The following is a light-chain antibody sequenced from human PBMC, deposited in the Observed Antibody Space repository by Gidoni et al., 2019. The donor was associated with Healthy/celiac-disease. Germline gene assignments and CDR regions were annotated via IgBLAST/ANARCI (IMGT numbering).Light chain of an antibody. CDR2: AAS. CDR1: QGISSY. CDR3: QQYYSYPLT. J-gene: IGKJ4*01. Sequence: AIRMTQSPSSFSASTGDRVTITCRASQGISSYLAWYQQKLGKAPKLLIYAASTLQSGVPSRFSGSGSGTDFTLTISCLQSEDFATYYCQQYYSYPLTFGGGTKVEIK. V-gene: IGKV1-8*01.